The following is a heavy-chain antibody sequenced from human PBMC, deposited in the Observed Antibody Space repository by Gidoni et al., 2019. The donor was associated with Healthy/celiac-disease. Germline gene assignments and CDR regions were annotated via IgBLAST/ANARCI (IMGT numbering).Heavy chain of an antibody. J-gene: IGHJ4*02. CDR1: GFTFSSYA. CDR3: ARESPYSSGWRVFDY. Sequence: QVQLVESGGGVVQPGRSLRLSCAASGFTFSSYAMHWVRQAPGKGLEWLAVISYDGSNKYYADSVKGRFTISRDNSKNTLYLQMNSLRAEDTAVYYCARESPYSSGWRVFDYWGQGTLVTVSS. CDR2: ISYDGSNK. V-gene: IGHV3-30*01. D-gene: IGHD6-19*01.